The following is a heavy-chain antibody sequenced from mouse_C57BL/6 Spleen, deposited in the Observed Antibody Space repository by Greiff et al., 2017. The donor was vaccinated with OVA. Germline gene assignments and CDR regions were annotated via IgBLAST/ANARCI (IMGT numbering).Heavy chain of an antibody. CDR2: IHPNSGST. D-gene: IGHD1-1*01. CDR1: GYTFTSYW. V-gene: IGHV1-64*01. CDR3: ARSDYGSSRFDY. Sequence: QVQLQQPGAELVKPGASVKLSCKASGYTFTSYWMHWVKQRPGQGLEWIGMIHPNSGSTNYNEKFKSKATLTVDKSSSTAYMQLSSLTSEDSAVYYCARSDYGSSRFDYWGQGTTLTVSS. J-gene: IGHJ2*01.